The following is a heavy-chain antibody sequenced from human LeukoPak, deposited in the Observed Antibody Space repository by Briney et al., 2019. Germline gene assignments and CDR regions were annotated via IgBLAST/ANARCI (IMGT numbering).Heavy chain of an antibody. J-gene: IGHJ6*03. Sequence: GSLRLSCAASGFTFSTYWMSWVRQAPGMGLEWVANIKQDGSEKRYVDSVKGRFTISRDNAKNSLYLQMNSLRAEDTAVYYCARDPYSGNYGNYYYYYMDVWGKGTTVTISS. CDR3: ARDPYSGNYGNYYYYYMDV. D-gene: IGHD1-26*01. V-gene: IGHV3-7*01. CDR2: IKQDGSEK. CDR1: GFTFSTYW.